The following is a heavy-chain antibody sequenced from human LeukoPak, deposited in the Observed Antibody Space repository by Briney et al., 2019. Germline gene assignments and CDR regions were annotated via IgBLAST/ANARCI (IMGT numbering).Heavy chain of an antibody. V-gene: IGHV3-23*01. Sequence: GGSLRLSCAASGFTFSSYAMSWVRQAPGKGLEWVSALSGSGANTHYADSVKGRFTISRDNSKNTLYLQVNSLRAEDTAVYYCAKGVGCSGGTCYSGHGMDVWGQTTTVTVSS. J-gene: IGHJ6*01. CDR3: AKGVGCSGGTCYSGHGMDV. CDR2: LSGSGANT. CDR1: GFTFSSYA. D-gene: IGHD2-15*01.